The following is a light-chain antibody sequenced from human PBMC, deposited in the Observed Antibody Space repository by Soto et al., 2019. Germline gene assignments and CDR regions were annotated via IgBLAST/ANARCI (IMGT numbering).Light chain of an antibody. CDR2: DTY. CDR1: XXAVTSGHY. V-gene: IGLV7-46*01. J-gene: IGLJ1*01. CDR3: LLSYSGPYV. Sequence: QAVVTQEPSLTVSPXXTXXXXXXXXXXAVTSGHYPYWFQQKPGQAPRTLIYDTYNKHSWTPARFSGSLLGGKAALTLSGAQPEDEAEYYCLLSYSGPYVFGTGTKLTVL.